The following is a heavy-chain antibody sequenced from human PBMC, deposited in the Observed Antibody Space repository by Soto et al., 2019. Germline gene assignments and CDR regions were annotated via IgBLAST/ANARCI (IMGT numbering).Heavy chain of an antibody. J-gene: IGHJ4*02. Sequence: PGGSLRLSCAASGFTFSSYAMSWVRQAPGKGLEWVSAISGTGGTTYYADSVKGRFTISRDNSRNTLHLQMNSLRAEDTAIYYCAKVIGYCTGGNCYVAESWGQGTLVTVSS. CDR2: ISGTGGTT. CDR3: AKVIGYCTGGNCYVAES. V-gene: IGHV3-23*01. D-gene: IGHD2-15*01. CDR1: GFTFSSYA.